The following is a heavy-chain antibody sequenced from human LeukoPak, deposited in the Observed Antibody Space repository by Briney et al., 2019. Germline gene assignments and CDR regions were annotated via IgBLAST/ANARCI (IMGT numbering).Heavy chain of an antibody. J-gene: IGHJ4*02. Sequence: ASVKVSCKASGYSLSSNGISWARQAPGQELEWMGWISDYSGNTKYAQNFQDRVTLTTDRSTNTAYMELRSLRSDDTAVYYCAREGATDYYFDPWGQGTLVTVSS. CDR2: ISDYSGNT. V-gene: IGHV1-18*01. CDR1: GYSLSSNG. D-gene: IGHD4-4*01. CDR3: AREGATDYYFDP.